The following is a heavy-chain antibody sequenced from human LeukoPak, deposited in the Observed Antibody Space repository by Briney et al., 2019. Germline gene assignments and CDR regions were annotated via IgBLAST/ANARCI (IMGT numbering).Heavy chain of an antibody. CDR2: INPTTGDT. CDR3: ARNYSDWSDP. V-gene: IGHV1-2*02. D-gene: IGHD4-11*01. CDR1: GYTFNDYF. Sequence: ASVKVSCKASGYTFNDYFMNWVRQAPGQGLEWMGWINPTTGDTKYSQKFQGRVTLTRDMSTSTGYMELSRLKSDDTAVYYCARNYSDWSDPWGQGTLVTVSS. J-gene: IGHJ5*02.